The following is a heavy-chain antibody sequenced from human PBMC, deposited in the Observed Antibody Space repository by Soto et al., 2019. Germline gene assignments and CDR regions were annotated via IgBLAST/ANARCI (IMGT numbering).Heavy chain of an antibody. CDR1: GFTFSSSN. Sequence: GGSLRLSCAASGFTFSSSNMHWVRQAPGKGLDWVAAVSSDGSFTYCAHSVKGRFTVSRDNSKNTLYLQMNSLGIEDTAVYYCAKAGLWVTGRPPLDHWGQGTLVTVSS. J-gene: IGHJ4*02. CDR3: AKAGLWVTGRPPLDH. V-gene: IGHV3-30*01. CDR2: VSSDGSFT. D-gene: IGHD3-16*01.